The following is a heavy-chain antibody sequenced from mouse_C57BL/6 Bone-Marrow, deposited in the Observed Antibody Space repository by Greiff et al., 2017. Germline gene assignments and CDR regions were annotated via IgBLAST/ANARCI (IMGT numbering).Heavy chain of an antibody. CDR2: IYPGGGYT. Sequence: QVQLQQSGAELVRPGTSVTMSCKASGYTFTNYWIGWAKQRPGHGLEWIGDIYPGGGYTNYNEKFKGKATLTVDKSSSTAYLQFSSLTSEDSASYYCARLGNYAIDYWGQGTSVTVSS. CDR1: GYTFTNYW. V-gene: IGHV1-63*01. J-gene: IGHJ4*01. CDR3: ARLGNYAIDY.